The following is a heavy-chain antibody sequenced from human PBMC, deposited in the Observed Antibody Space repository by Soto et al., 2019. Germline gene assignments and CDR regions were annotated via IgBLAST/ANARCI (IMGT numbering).Heavy chain of an antibody. CDR2: IYSGGST. Sequence: GGSLRLSCAASGFIVSSNYMSWVRQAPGKGLEWVSVIYSGGSTYYADSVKGRFTISTDNSKNTLYLQMNSLRAEDTALYYCTSLTSGYSGGWYVGAFDIWGQGTLVTVSS. D-gene: IGHD6-19*01. V-gene: IGHV3-53*01. J-gene: IGHJ4*02. CDR3: TSLTSGYSGGWYVGAFDI. CDR1: GFIVSSNY.